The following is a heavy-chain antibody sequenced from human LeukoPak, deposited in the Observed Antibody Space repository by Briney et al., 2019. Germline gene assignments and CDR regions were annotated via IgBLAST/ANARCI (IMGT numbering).Heavy chain of an antibody. CDR1: GYTFTGYY. CDR2: INPNSGGT. J-gene: IGHJ5*02. CDR3: ARARGYCSGGSCYGPFDP. Sequence: ASVKVSCKASGYTFTGYYMHWVRQAPGQGLEWMGRINPNSGGTNYAQKFQGRVTMTRDTSISTAYMELSRLRSDDTAVYYCARARGYCSGGSCYGPFDPWGQGTLDTVSS. D-gene: IGHD2-15*01. V-gene: IGHV1-2*06.